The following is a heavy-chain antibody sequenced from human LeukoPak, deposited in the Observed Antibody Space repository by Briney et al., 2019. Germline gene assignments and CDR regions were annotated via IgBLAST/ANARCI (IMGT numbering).Heavy chain of an antibody. Sequence: GRSLRLSCAASGFTFDDYAMHRVRQAPGKGLEWVSGISWNSGSIGYADSVKGRFTISRDNAKKSLFLQMNSLRAEDTALYYCAKGSTGSFLTDYWGQGTLVTVSS. V-gene: IGHV3-9*01. CDR1: GFTFDDYA. CDR2: ISWNSGSI. J-gene: IGHJ4*02. CDR3: AKGSTGSFLTDY. D-gene: IGHD1-26*01.